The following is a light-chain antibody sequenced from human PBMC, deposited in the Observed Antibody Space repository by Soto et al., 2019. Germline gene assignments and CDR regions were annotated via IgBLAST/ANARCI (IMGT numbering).Light chain of an antibody. J-gene: IGKJ1*01. CDR3: QQYNYYRT. V-gene: IGKV1-16*01. Sequence: DIQMTQSPSSLSASVGDRVTITCRASLPISNYLAWYQQKPVKAPKLLIYAASSLQSGVPSRFSGSGSGTEFTLTISSLQPDDFATYYCQQYNYYRTFGQGTKVDI. CDR2: AAS. CDR1: LPISNY.